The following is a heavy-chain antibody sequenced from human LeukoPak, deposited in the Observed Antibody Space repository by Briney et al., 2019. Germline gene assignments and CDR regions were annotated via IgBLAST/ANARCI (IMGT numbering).Heavy chain of an antibody. Sequence: SVKVSCKASGGTFSSYAISWVRQAPGQGLEWMGRIIPIFGIANYAQKFQGRVTITADKSTSTAYMELSRLRSDDTAVYYCARGYCSSTSCKPWSGWFDPWGQGTLVTVSS. CDR1: GGTFSSYA. V-gene: IGHV1-69*04. CDR3: ARGYCSSTSCKPWSGWFDP. D-gene: IGHD2-2*01. CDR2: IIPIFGIA. J-gene: IGHJ5*02.